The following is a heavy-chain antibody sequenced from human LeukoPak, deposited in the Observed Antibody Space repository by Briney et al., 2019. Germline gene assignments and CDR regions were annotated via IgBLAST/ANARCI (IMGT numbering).Heavy chain of an antibody. CDR1: GYSISSGYY. Sequence: PSETLSLTCAVSGYSISSGYYWGWIRQSPGKGLEWIGNIYHSGITHYNPSLQGRITLSVDTSKNQFSLSLSSVTAADTAVYYCTRFSTASSRPAYYWGQGTLVIVSS. V-gene: IGHV4-38-2*01. J-gene: IGHJ4*02. D-gene: IGHD1-14*01. CDR3: TRFSTASSRPAYY. CDR2: IYHSGIT.